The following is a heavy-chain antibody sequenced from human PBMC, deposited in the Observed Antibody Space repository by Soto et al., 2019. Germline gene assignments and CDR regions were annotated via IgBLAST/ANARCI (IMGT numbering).Heavy chain of an antibody. CDR3: ARTMVRGSYYYYYGMDV. CDR2: IIPIFGTA. Sequence: SVKVSCKASGGTFSSYAISWVRQAPGQGLEWMGGIIPIFGTANYAQKFQGRVTITADESTSTAYMELSSLRSEDTAVYYCARTMVRGSYYYYYGMDVWGQGTTVTAP. V-gene: IGHV1-69*13. J-gene: IGHJ6*02. CDR1: GGTFSSYA. D-gene: IGHD3-10*01.